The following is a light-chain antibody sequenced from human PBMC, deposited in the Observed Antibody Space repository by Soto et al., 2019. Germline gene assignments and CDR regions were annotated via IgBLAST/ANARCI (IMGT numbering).Light chain of an antibody. J-gene: IGKJ5*01. V-gene: IGKV3-15*01. CDR2: GAS. CDR1: ESVSSN. Sequence: EIVMTQSPATLSVSPGERATLSCRASESVSSNLVWYQQRHGQPPRLLIYGASTRATGVPAMFSSSGCGTEFTLPISSLQSEDFAVYYCQQHRNWPPSTFGQGTRLEIK. CDR3: QQHRNWPPST.